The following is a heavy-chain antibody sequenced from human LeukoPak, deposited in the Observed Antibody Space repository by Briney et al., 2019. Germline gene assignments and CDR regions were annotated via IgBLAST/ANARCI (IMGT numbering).Heavy chain of an antibody. D-gene: IGHD6-13*01. CDR3: ARQHDSYHYYYVDV. CDR1: GYSISSGYY. Sequence: SETLSLTCAVSGYSISSGYYWIWIRQPPGKGLEWIGSLYHSDSIYYNPSLESRVTMSVDTSKSQFSLKLSFVTAADTAVYYCARQHDSYHYYYVDVWGKGTTVTVSS. J-gene: IGHJ6*03. V-gene: IGHV4-38-2*01. CDR2: LYHSDSI.